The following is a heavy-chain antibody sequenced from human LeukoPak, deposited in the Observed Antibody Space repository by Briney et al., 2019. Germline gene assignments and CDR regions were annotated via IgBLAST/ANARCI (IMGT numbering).Heavy chain of an antibody. V-gene: IGHV3-7*01. CDR3: ASDQEAMVGIPGY. CDR2: IKQDGSEK. J-gene: IGHJ4*02. CDR1: GFTFSSYW. D-gene: IGHD4/OR15-4a*01. Sequence: PGGSLRLSCAASGFTFSSYWMSWVRQAPGKGLEWVANIKQDGSEKYYVDSVKGRFTISRDNAKNSLYLQMNSLRAEDTAVYYCASDQEAMVGIPGYWGQGTLVTVSS.